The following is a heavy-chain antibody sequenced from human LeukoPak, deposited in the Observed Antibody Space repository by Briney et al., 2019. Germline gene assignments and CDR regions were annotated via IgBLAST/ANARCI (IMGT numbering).Heavy chain of an antibody. V-gene: IGHV3-21*01. CDR2: ITPTSSYI. D-gene: IGHD3-22*01. CDR3: ARLRRNNDNSGYYYYYDY. Sequence: GGSLRLSCAASGLTFSSYSFNWVRQAPGKGLEWVSSITPTSSYIYYADSVKGRFTISRDKAKNSLYLQMNSLRAEDTAVYYCARLRRNNDNSGYYYYYDYWGQGTLVTVSS. J-gene: IGHJ4*02. CDR1: GLTFSSYS.